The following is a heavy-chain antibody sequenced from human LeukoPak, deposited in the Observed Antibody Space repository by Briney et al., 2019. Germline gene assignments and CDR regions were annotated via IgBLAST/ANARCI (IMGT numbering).Heavy chain of an antibody. J-gene: IGHJ5*02. CDR3: AAGYSYGWFDP. CDR1: GYTFTSYG. CDR2: ISAYNGNT. Sequence: VASVKVSCKASGYTFTSYGISWVRQAPGQGLEWMGWISAYNGNTNYAQKLQGRVTMTTDTSTCTAYMELRSLRSDDTAVYYCAAGYSYGWFDPWGQGTLVTVSS. V-gene: IGHV1-18*01. D-gene: IGHD5-18*01.